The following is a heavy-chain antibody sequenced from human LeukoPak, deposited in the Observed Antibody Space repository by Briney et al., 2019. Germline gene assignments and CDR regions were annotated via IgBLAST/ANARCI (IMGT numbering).Heavy chain of an antibody. J-gene: IGHJ3*02. V-gene: IGHV4-4*07. CDR2: IYTSGST. D-gene: IGHD5-12*01. CDR3: ARPEGGYDLGAFDI. CDR1: GGSISSYY. Sequence: SETLSLTCTVSGGSISSYYWSWIRQPAGKGLEWIGRIYTSGSTNYNPSLKSRVTISVDTSKNQFSLKLSSVTAADTAVYYCARPEGGYDLGAFDIWGQGTMVTVSS.